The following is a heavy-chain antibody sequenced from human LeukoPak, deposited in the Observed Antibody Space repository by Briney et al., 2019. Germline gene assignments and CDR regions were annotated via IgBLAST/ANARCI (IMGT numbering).Heavy chain of an antibody. CDR1: GFTFSSYA. V-gene: IGHV3-20*04. J-gene: IGHJ3*02. CDR3: ARYRQFSDAFDI. Sequence: GRSLRLSCAASGFTFSSYAMHWVRQAPGKGLEWVSGINWNGGSTGYADSVKGRFTISRDNAKNSLYLQMNSLRAEDTAVYYCARYRQFSDAFDIWGQGTMVTVSS. CDR2: INWNGGST.